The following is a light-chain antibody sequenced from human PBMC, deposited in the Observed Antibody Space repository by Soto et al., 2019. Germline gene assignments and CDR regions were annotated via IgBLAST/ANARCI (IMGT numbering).Light chain of an antibody. V-gene: IGKV3-11*01. CDR2: DAS. CDR3: QQRSNCL. J-gene: IGKJ4*01. Sequence: EIVLTQSPATLSLSPGERATLSCRASQSVSSYLAWYQQKPGQAPRLLIYDASNRATGIPARFSGSGSGTDVTLTISSLEPEDFAVYYCQQRSNCLFGGGTKVEIK. CDR1: QSVSSY.